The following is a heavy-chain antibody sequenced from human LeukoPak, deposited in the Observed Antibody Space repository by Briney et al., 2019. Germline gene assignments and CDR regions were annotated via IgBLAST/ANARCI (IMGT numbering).Heavy chain of an antibody. CDR3: ATDGLSYTNLNNWFDP. CDR1: GYPFTSYY. V-gene: IGHV1-18*01. J-gene: IGHJ5*02. D-gene: IGHD2-2*02. CDR2: ISAYNGDT. Sequence: ASVKVSFKASGYPFTSYYINWVPQAPGQGLEWMGWISAYNGDTNYTQNLQGRATMTTDTSTDTAYMELRSLRSDDTAVYYCATDGLSYTNLNNWFDPWGQGTLVTVSS.